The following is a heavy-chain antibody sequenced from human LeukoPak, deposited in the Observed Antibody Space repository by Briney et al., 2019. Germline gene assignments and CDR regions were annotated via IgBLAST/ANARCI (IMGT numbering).Heavy chain of an antibody. CDR1: GFTFSSYA. CDR2: ISNGAGST. Sequence: GGSLRLSCAAPGFTFSSYAMTWVRQPPGKGLEWVSSISNGAGSTYYADSVRGRFSISRDNSKNTVSLQMNSLRAEDTAMYYCAKDLVTGSLDYWGQGTLVSVSS. J-gene: IGHJ4*02. D-gene: IGHD3-10*01. CDR3: AKDLVTGSLDY. V-gene: IGHV3-23*01.